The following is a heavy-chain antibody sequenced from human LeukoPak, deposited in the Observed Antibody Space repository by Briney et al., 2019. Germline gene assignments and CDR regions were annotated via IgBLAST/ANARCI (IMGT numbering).Heavy chain of an antibody. Sequence: GRSLRLSCAASGFTFSSYGMHWVRQAPGKGLEWVAVISYDGSNKYYADSVKGRFTISRDNSKNTLYLQMNSLRAEDTAVYYCAKESGYCSSTSCYAHLFDYWGQGILVTVSS. CDR2: ISYDGSNK. CDR1: GFTFSSYG. J-gene: IGHJ4*02. V-gene: IGHV3-30*18. CDR3: AKESGYCSSTSCYAHLFDY. D-gene: IGHD2-2*01.